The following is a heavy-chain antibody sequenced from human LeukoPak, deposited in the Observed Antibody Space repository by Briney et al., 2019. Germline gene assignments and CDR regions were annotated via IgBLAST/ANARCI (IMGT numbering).Heavy chain of an antibody. CDR2: INTNTGNP. CDR3: ARGLYYDILTGRTGHAFDI. V-gene: IGHV7-4-1*02. Sequence: ASAKVSCKASGYTFTSYAMNWVRQAPGQGLEWMGWINTNTGNPTYAQGSTGRFVFSLDTSVSTAYLQISSLKAEDTAVYYCARGLYYDILTGRTGHAFDIWGQGTMVTVSS. CDR1: GYTFTSYA. J-gene: IGHJ3*02. D-gene: IGHD3-9*01.